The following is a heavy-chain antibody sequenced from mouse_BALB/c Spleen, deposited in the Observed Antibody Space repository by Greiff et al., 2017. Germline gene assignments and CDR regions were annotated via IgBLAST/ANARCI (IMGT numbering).Heavy chain of an antibody. CDR2: IRSKSNNYAT. CDR1: GFTFNTYA. Sequence: EVKVVESGGGLVQPKGSLKLSCAASGFTFNTYAMNWVRQAPGKGLEWVARIRSKSNNYATYYADSVKDRFTISRDDSQSMLYLQMNNLKTEDTAMYYCVRVGLLHWYFDVWGAGTTVTVSS. V-gene: IGHV10-1*02. CDR3: VRVGLLHWYFDV. J-gene: IGHJ1*01. D-gene: IGHD1-1*01.